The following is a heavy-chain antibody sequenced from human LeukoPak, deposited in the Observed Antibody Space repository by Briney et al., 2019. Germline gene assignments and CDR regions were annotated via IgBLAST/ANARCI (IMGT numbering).Heavy chain of an antibody. J-gene: IGHJ4*02. CDR3: ARDIGYGGNTYYFDF. Sequence: SVTVSFKASGYTFTSYAMNWVRQAPGQGVELMGGIIPMFDTANYAQKFQGRVTITADESTSTVYMELSSLRSEDTAVYYCARDIGYGGNTYYFDFWGRGTLVTVSS. V-gene: IGHV1-69*13. D-gene: IGHD4-23*01. CDR1: GYTFTSYA. CDR2: IIPMFDTA.